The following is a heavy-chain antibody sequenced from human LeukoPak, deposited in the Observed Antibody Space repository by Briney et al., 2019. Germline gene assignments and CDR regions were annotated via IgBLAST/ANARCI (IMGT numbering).Heavy chain of an antibody. V-gene: IGHV4-59*11. CDR2: IYYIGNT. CDR3: ARRIRHSGSQSYYHYSFDV. CDR1: GGSISGHY. J-gene: IGHJ6*02. D-gene: IGHD1-26*01. Sequence: PSETLSLTCAVSGGSISGHYWSWIRQPPGKGLEWIGFIYYIGNTEYNPSLKSRITMAVDTSKNHFSLNLTSVTAADTAVYYCARRIRHSGSQSYYHYSFDVWGQGTTVTVSS.